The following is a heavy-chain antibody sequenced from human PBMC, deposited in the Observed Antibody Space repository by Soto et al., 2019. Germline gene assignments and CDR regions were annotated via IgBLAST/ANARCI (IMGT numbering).Heavy chain of an antibody. D-gene: IGHD1-7*01. CDR2: IIPILGIA. CDR1: GGTFSSYT. J-gene: IGHJ3*02. Sequence: GASVKVSCKASGGTFSSYTISWVRQAPGQGLEWMGRIIPILGIANYAQKFQGRVTITADKSTSTAYMELSSLRSEDTAVYYCARETGTLPKTIASDAFDIWGQGTMVTVSS. CDR3: ARETGTLPKTIASDAFDI. V-gene: IGHV1-69*04.